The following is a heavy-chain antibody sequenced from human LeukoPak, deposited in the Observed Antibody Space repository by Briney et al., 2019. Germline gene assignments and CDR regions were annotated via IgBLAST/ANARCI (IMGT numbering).Heavy chain of an antibody. CDR2: IYYSGST. Sequence: SETLSLTCTVSGGSISSGGYYWSWIRQHPGKGLAWIGYIYYSGSTYYNPSLKSRVTISVDTSKDQFSLKLSSVTAADTSVYYCARSMVRGVRGLAYFDDWGQGTLVTVSS. CDR3: ARSMVRGVRGLAYFDD. J-gene: IGHJ4*02. CDR1: GGSISSGGYY. D-gene: IGHD3-10*01. V-gene: IGHV4-31*03.